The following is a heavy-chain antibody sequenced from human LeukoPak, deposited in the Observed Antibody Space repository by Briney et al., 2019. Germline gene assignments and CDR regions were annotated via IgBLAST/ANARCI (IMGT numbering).Heavy chain of an antibody. CDR3: ARSGFVGNSFDY. Sequence: GGSLRLSCAASGLTASSNYMSWVRQAPGKGLEWVSVIYSGGSTYYADSVKGRFTISRDNSKNTLYLQMNSLRAEDTAVYYCARSGFVGNSFDYWGQGTLVTVSS. V-gene: IGHV3-53*01. D-gene: IGHD2-15*01. J-gene: IGHJ4*02. CDR2: IYSGGST. CDR1: GLTASSNY.